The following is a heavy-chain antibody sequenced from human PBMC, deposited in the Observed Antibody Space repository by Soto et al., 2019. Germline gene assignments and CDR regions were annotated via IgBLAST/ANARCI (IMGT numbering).Heavy chain of an antibody. Sequence: HPGGSLRLSCAASGFTFSNYGMSWVRQAPGKGLEWVSSISGSGYSTYYADSVKGRFTISRDNSKNALTGLMDGLRAEDTDVYYCAKVSRDIVLIVYVRGTLVDYWGQGPLVTVCS. CDR3: AKVSRDIVLIVYVRGTLVDY. CDR2: ISGSGYST. J-gene: IGHJ4*02. CDR1: GFTFSNYG. V-gene: IGHV3-23*01. D-gene: IGHD2-8*01.